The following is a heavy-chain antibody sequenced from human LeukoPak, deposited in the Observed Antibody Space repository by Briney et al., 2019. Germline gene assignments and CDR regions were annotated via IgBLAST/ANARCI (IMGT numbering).Heavy chain of an antibody. CDR2: IYSGGST. J-gene: IGHJ6*02. D-gene: IGHD3-22*01. CDR1: GFTVSSNY. CDR3: ARVGYRNDSSGYYFNYYYYYGMDV. V-gene: IGHV3-53*01. Sequence: PGGSLRLSCAASGFTVSSNYMSWVRQAPGKGLEWVSVIYSGGSTYYADSVKGRFTISRDNSKNTLYLQMDSLRAEDTAVYYCARVGYRNDSSGYYFNYYYYYGMDVWGQGTTVTVSS.